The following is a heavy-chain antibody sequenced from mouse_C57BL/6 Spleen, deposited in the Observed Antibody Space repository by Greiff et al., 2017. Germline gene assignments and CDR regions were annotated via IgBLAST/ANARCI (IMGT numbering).Heavy chain of an antibody. V-gene: IGHV5-16*01. J-gene: IGHJ4*01. CDR3: ARETPMYYYGSSYVYAMDY. D-gene: IGHD1-1*01. Sequence: VQLKESEGGLVQPGSSMKLSCTASGFTFSDYYMAWVRQVPEKGLEWVANINYDGSSTYYLDSLKSRFIISRDNAKNILYLQMSSLKSEDTATYYCARETPMYYYGSSYVYAMDYWGQGTSVTVSS. CDR1: GFTFSDYY. CDR2: INYDGSST.